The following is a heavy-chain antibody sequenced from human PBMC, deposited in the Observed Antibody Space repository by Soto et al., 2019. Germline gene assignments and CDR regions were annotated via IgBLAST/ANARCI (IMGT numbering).Heavy chain of an antibody. V-gene: IGHV5-51*01. J-gene: IGHJ6*02. CDR2: IYPGDSDT. D-gene: IGHD2-2*01. Sequence: GESLKISCQGSGYIFTNYWIGWVRQMPGKGLEWMGIIYPGDSDTRYSPSFQGQVTISADKSISTAYLQWSSLKASDTAMYYCARHYCSSTSCYPVYYYYYGMDVWGQGTTVTVSS. CDR1: GYIFTNYW. CDR3: ARHYCSSTSCYPVYYYYYGMDV.